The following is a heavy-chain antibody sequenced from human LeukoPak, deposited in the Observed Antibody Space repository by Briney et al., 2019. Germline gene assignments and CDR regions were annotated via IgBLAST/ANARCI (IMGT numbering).Heavy chain of an antibody. CDR1: GFTFSSYE. D-gene: IGHD2-15*01. V-gene: IGHV3-21*01. Sequence: GGSLRLSCAASGFTFSSYEMNWVRQAPGKGLEWVSSISSSSSYIYYADSVKGRFTISRDNSKNTLYLQMNSLRAEDTAVYYCAKAEGELLLDWGQGTLVTVSS. CDR2: ISSSSSYI. CDR3: AKAEGELLLD. J-gene: IGHJ4*02.